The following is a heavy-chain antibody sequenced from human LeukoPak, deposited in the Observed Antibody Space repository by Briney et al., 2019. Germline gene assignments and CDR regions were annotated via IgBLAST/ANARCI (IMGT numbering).Heavy chain of an antibody. CDR3: ARDRRGFDY. V-gene: IGHV3-74*01. CDR1: GFTFSSYW. J-gene: IGHJ4*02. Sequence: PGGSLRLSCAASGFTFSSYWMHWVRQAPGKGLEWVSRINSDGSSTSYADSVKGRFTISRDNTTNTLYLQMNSLRAEDTAVYYCARDRRGFDYGDQGPGVTVSA. CDR2: INSDGSST.